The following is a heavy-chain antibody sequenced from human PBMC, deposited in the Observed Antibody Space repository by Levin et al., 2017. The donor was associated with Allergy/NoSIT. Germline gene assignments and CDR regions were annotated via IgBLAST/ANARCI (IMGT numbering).Heavy chain of an antibody. V-gene: IGHV1-2*02. CDR3: ARGVAGPPRDAFDI. CDR2: INPNSGDT. J-gene: IGHJ3*02. CDR1: GYMFTGHY. Sequence: AASVKVSCKASGYMFTGHYMHWARQAPGQGLEWMGWINPNSGDTNYAQKFQGRVTLTRDTSIRTAYMELSRLRSDDTAAYYCARGVAGPPRDAFDIWGQGTMVTVSS. D-gene: IGHD6-19*01.